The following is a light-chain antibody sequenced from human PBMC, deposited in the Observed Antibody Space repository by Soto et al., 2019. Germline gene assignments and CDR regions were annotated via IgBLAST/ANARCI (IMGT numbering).Light chain of an antibody. CDR2: DAS. V-gene: IGKV3-11*01. CDR1: QSVSTY. J-gene: IGKJ1*01. CDR3: QQRSNWPWT. Sequence: IVLTQNNTTLSLSPGERATLSCMASQSVSTYLAWYQQKPGQAPRLLIYDASNMATGIPARFSGSGSGTDFTLTISSLEPEDFAVYYCQQRSNWPWTFGQVTKVDIK.